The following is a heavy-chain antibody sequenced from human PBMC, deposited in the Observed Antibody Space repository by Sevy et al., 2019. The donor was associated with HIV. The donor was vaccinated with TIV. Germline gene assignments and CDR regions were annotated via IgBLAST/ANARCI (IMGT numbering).Heavy chain of an antibody. D-gene: IGHD6-13*01. CDR2: ISAYNGNT. CDR1: GYTFTSYG. CDR3: ARRGIGSVPYYYYGMDV. J-gene: IGHJ6*02. V-gene: IGHV1-18*01. Sequence: ASVKVSCKASGYTFTSYGISWVRQAPGQGLEWMGWISAYNGNTNYAQKLQGRVTMTTDTSTSTAYMELRSLRSDDTAVNYCARRGIGSVPYYYYGMDVWGQGTTVTVSS.